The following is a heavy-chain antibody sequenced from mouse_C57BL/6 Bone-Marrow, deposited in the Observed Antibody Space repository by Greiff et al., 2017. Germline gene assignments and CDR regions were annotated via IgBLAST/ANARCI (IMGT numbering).Heavy chain of an antibody. CDR1: GYAFSSYW. V-gene: IGHV1-80*01. CDR2: IYPGDGDT. CDR3: ARSPYYYGSRGDAMDY. D-gene: IGHD1-1*01. J-gene: IGHJ4*01. Sequence: QVQLKESGAELVKPGASVKISCKASGYAFSSYWMNWVKQRPGKGLEWIGQIYPGDGDTNYNGKFKGKATLTADKSSSTAYMQLSSLTSEDSAVYFCARSPYYYGSRGDAMDYWGQGTSVTVSS.